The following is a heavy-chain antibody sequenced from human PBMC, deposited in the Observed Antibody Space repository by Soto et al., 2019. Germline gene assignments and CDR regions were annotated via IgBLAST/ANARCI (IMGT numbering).Heavy chain of an antibody. CDR2: INRDGSVT. V-gene: IGHV3-74*01. Sequence: LRLSCEVSGLTYSTAWMHWVRQAPGKGLVWVSSINRDGSVTNYADSVKGRFTISRDSAEKTLYLQINSLRADDTGVYYCARDDIVVGPYMRIWGQGTTVTVSS. CDR3: ARDDIVVGPYMRI. D-gene: IGHD2-2*01. J-gene: IGHJ6*02. CDR1: GLTYSTAW.